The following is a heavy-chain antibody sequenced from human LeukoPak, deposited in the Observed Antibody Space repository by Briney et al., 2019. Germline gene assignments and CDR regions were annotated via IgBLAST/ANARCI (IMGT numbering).Heavy chain of an antibody. CDR2: ISSSGDNK. V-gene: IGHV3-11*01. D-gene: IGHD1-26*01. CDR1: GFSSDYY. Sequence: PGGSLRLSCAASGFSSDYYMAWIRQAPGKGLEWISYISSSGDNKWYADSVKGRFTISRDNAKNSMYLQMNSLRAEDTAVYYCTRDGRGNYRLDLWGQGTLVTVSS. CDR3: TRDGRGNYRLDL. J-gene: IGHJ4*02.